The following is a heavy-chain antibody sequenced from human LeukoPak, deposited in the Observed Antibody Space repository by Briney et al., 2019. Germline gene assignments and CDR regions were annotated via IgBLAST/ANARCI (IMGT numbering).Heavy chain of an antibody. V-gene: IGHV1-69*13. D-gene: IGHD2-21*01. CDR1: GGTFSSYA. CDR2: IIPIFGTA. J-gene: IGHJ4*02. CDR3: ARDRGREPGVYYFDY. Sequence: GASVTVSCTASGGTFSSYAISWVRQAPGQGLEWMGGIIPIFGTANYAQKFQGRVTITADESTSTAYMELSSLRSEDTAVYYCARDRGREPGVYYFDYWGQGTLVTVSS.